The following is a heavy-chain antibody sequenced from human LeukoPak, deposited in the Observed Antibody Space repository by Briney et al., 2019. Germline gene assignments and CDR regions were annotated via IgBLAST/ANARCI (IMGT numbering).Heavy chain of an antibody. CDR1: GGSVSSNSYY. CDR2: IHYSGST. D-gene: IGHD3-10*01. CDR3: ARDFNYYGSGSFWFDP. J-gene: IGHJ5*02. V-gene: IGHV4-61*01. Sequence: SETLSLTCTVSGGSVSSNSYYWSWIRQPPGKGVEWLGYIHYSGSTNYNPSLKSRVTISIDTSKNQFSLKLSSVTAADTAVYYCARDFNYYGSGSFWFDPRGQGTLVTVSS.